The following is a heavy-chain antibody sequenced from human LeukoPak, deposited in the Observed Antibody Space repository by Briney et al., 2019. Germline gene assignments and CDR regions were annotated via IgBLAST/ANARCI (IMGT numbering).Heavy chain of an antibody. CDR1: GYTITGYY. D-gene: IGHD3-22*01. Sequence: GASVKVSCKASGYTITGYYMHRVRLAPGQGLEWMGGIIPIFGTANYAQKFQGRVTITADESTSTAYMELSSLRSEDTAVYYCARGRQTYYYDSSGYNWFDPWGQGTLVTVSS. CDR3: ARGRQTYYYDSSGYNWFDP. CDR2: IIPIFGTA. V-gene: IGHV1-69*13. J-gene: IGHJ5*02.